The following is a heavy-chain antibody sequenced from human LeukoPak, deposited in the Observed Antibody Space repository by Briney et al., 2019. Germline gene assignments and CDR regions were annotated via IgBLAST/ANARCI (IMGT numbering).Heavy chain of an antibody. V-gene: IGHV3-53*01. J-gene: IGHJ3*02. Sequence: GGSLRLSCAASGFTVSSNYMSWVRQAPGKGLEWVSVIYSGGSTYYADSVKGRFTISRDNSKNTLYLQMNSLRAEDTAVYYCARGGSGWPQDAFDIWGQGTMVTVSS. CDR2: IYSGGST. CDR3: ARGGSGWPQDAFDI. CDR1: GFTVSSNY. D-gene: IGHD6-19*01.